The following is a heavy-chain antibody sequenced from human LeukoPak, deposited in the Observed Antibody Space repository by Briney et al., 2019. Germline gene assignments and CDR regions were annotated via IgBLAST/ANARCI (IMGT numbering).Heavy chain of an antibody. CDR3: ARLKYTSSWHYFFDD. D-gene: IGHD6-13*01. V-gene: IGHV3-11*04. J-gene: IGHJ4*02. CDR1: GFTFSDDY. CDR2: ISSSGSSI. Sequence: GGSLRLSCAASGFTFSDDYMSWIRQAPGKGLEWVSYISSSGSSIYYGDSVKGRFTISRDNAKNSLYLQMNSLGADDTAMYYCARLKYTSSWHYFFDDWGQGTLVTVSS.